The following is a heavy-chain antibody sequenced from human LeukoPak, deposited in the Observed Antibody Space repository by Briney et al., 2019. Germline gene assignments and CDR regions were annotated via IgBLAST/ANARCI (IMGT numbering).Heavy chain of an antibody. D-gene: IGHD6-13*01. Sequence: GGSLRLSCAASGFTFSGYGMHWVRQAPGKGLEWVAVIWYDGSKKYYADSVKGRFTISRDNSKNTLFLQMDSLRAEATAMYYCARDRRYSSSWPIDYWGQGTLVTVSS. CDR1: GFTFSGYG. V-gene: IGHV3-33*01. J-gene: IGHJ4*02. CDR3: ARDRRYSSSWPIDY. CDR2: IWYDGSKK.